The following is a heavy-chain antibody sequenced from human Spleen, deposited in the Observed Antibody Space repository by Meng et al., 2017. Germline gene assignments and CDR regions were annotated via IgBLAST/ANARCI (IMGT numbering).Heavy chain of an antibody. Sequence: HVQLQESGPGLVKPSGTLSLTCAVSGGSISSSNWWSWVRQPPGKGLEWIGEIYHSGSTNYNPSLKSRVTISVYKSKNQFSLKLSSVTAADTAVYYCARGHHYYDSSGYGGWGQGTLVSVSS. CDR1: GGSISSSNW. CDR3: ARGHHYYDSSGYGG. V-gene: IGHV4-4*02. CDR2: IYHSGST. D-gene: IGHD3-22*01. J-gene: IGHJ4*02.